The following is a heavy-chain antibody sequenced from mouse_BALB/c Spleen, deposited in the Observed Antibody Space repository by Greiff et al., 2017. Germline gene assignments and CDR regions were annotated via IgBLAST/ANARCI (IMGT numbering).Heavy chain of an antibody. J-gene: IGHJ4*01. V-gene: IGHV4-1*02. CDR1: GLDFSSYW. CDR2: INQDSSTI. CDR3: ARQDSSGYYYAMDY. Sequence: EVKVEESGGGLVQPGGSLKLSCAASGLDFSSYWMSWVRQAPGKGLEWIGEINQDSSTINYTPSLKDKFIISRDNAKNTLYLQMSKVRSEDTALYYCARQDSSGYYYAMDYWGQGTSVTVSS. D-gene: IGHD3-2*01.